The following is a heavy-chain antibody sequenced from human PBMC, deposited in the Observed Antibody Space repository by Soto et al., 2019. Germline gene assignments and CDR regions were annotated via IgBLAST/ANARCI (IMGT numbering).Heavy chain of an antibody. V-gene: IGHV1-46*01. Sequence: ASVKVSCKASGYTFTSYYMHWVRQAPGQGLEWMGIINPSGGSTSYAQKFQGRVTMTRDTSTSTVYMELSSLRSEDTAVYYCARGVYGSGSYYQTPYFDYWGQGTLVTVSS. D-gene: IGHD3-10*01. CDR3: ARGVYGSGSYYQTPYFDY. J-gene: IGHJ4*02. CDR1: GYTFTSYY. CDR2: INPSGGST.